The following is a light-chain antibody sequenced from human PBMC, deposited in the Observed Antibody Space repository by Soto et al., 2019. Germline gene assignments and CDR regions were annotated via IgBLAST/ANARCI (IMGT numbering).Light chain of an antibody. CDR1: SSDVGGQKL. V-gene: IGLV2-23*01. Sequence: QSALTQPASVSGSPGQSITISCTGTSSDVGGQKLVSWYQQHPGKAPKVLLYEGSERPSGVSDRFSGSKSGNTASLTISGLQAEDEADYACCSYAGSTTWVFGGGTQLTVL. CDR3: CSYAGSTTWV. CDR2: EGS. J-gene: IGLJ3*02.